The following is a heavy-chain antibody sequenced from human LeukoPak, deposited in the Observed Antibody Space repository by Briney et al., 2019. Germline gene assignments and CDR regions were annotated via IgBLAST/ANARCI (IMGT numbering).Heavy chain of an antibody. Sequence: ASVKVSCKASGYTFTTYYMHWVRQAPGQGLEWMGIINPSGGSTSYTQKFQGRVTMTRDTSTSTVYMELSSLNTEDTAVYYCTTAPSGGYDDYWGQGTLVTVSS. CDR3: TTAPSGGYDDY. J-gene: IGHJ4*02. CDR2: INPSGGST. V-gene: IGHV1-46*01. CDR1: GYTFTTYY. D-gene: IGHD3-22*01.